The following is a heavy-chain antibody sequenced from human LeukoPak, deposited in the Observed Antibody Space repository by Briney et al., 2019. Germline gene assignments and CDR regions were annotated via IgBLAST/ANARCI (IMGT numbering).Heavy chain of an antibody. D-gene: IGHD3-9*01. V-gene: IGHV3-30-3*01. CDR1: GFTFSGSA. Sequence: GRSLRLSCAASGFTFSGSAIHWVRQAPGKGLEWVAAISYDGSNKYYADSVKGRFTISRDNSKNTLYLQMNSLRAEDTAVYYCWVRYSPDAFDIWGQGTMVTVSS. J-gene: IGHJ3*02. CDR2: ISYDGSNK. CDR3: WVRYSPDAFDI.